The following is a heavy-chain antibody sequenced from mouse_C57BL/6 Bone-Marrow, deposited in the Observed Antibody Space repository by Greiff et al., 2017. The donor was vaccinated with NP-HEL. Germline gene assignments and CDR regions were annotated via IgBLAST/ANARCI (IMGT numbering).Heavy chain of an antibody. CDR2: FHPYNDDT. CDR1: GYTFTTYP. D-gene: IGHD1-1*01. V-gene: IGHV1-47*01. Sequence: VKLVESGAELVKPGASVKMSCKASGYTFTTYPIEWMKQNHGKSLEWIGNFHPYNDDTKYNEKFKGKATLTVEKSSSTVYLELSRLTSDDSAVYYCARGGYYGSSLYAMDYWGQGTSVTVSS. CDR3: ARGGYYGSSLYAMDY. J-gene: IGHJ4*01.